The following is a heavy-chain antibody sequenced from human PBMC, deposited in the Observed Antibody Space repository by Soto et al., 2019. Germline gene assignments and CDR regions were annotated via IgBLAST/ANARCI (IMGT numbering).Heavy chain of an antibody. D-gene: IGHD6-19*01. J-gene: IGHJ2*01. CDR3: ARRMRWRLGWVDL. CDR2: KNANSGNT. CDR1: GYTFKAYD. Sequence: QVQLLQSGAEVKKPGTSVRVSCRASGYTFKAYDINWVRRAPGQGLEWMGWKNANSGNTAYARKCHVRITMTRSLSARTAFVKLSSLTAEDTAVYYYARRMRWRLGWVDLWGSGTKVTVSS. V-gene: IGHV1-8*01.